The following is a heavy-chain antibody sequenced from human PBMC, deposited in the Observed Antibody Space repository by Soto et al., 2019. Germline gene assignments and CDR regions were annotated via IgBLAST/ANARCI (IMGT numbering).Heavy chain of an antibody. J-gene: IGHJ6*02. D-gene: IGHD2-2*01. V-gene: IGHV3-30*18. CDR2: ISYDGSNK. Sequence: GGSLRLSCAASGFTFSSYGMHWVRQAPGKGLEWVAVISYDGSNKYYADSVKGRFTISRDNSKNTLYLQMNSLRAEDTAVYYCAKVGPDQSTDYYGMDVWGQGTTVTVSS. CDR1: GFTFSSYG. CDR3: AKVGPDQSTDYYGMDV.